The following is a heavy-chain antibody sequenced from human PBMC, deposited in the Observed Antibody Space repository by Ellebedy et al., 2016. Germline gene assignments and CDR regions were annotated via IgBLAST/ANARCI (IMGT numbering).Heavy chain of an antibody. D-gene: IGHD3-10*01. Sequence: ASVKVSCXASGYTLTDYYLHWVRQAPGQGLEWMGRINPRSGATNYAQKFQGRVTLTRDTSISTGYMDLSSLTSDDSAVFYCAREAFGSGSYHLDYWGLGTLVTVSS. J-gene: IGHJ4*02. V-gene: IGHV1-2*06. CDR1: GYTLTDYY. CDR3: AREAFGSGSYHLDY. CDR2: INPRSGAT.